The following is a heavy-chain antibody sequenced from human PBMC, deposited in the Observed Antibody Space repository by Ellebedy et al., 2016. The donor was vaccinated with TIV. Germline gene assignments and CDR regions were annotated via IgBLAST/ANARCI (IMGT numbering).Heavy chain of an antibody. Sequence: GGSLRLXXAASGFTFSSYAMHWVRQAPGKGLEWVAVISYDGSNKYYADSVKGRFTISRDNSKNTLYLQMNSLRAEDTAVYYCARVEGRGYYGMDVWGQGTTVTVSS. J-gene: IGHJ6*02. CDR1: GFTFSSYA. CDR3: ARVEGRGYYGMDV. CDR2: ISYDGSNK. V-gene: IGHV3-30-3*01. D-gene: IGHD5-12*01.